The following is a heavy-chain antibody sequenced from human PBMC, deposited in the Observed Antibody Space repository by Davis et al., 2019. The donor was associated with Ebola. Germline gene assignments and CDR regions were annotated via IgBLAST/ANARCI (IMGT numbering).Heavy chain of an antibody. V-gene: IGHV3-21*01. CDR2: ISSSSSYI. D-gene: IGHD5-24*01. CDR3: ARNGWPNDY. Sequence: GASLEISCAASGFTVSSNYMSWVRQAPGKGLEWVSSISSSSSYIYYADSVKGRFTISRDNAKNSLYLQMNSLRAEDTAVYYCARNGWPNDYWGQGTLVTVSS. CDR1: GFTVSSNY. J-gene: IGHJ4*02.